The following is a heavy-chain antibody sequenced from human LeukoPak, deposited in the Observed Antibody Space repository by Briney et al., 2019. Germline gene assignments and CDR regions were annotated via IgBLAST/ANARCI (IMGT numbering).Heavy chain of an antibody. D-gene: IGHD4-23*01. V-gene: IGHV1-18*01. CDR3: ARADGTNSGTNAFDV. J-gene: IGHJ3*01. Sequence: ASVKVSCKTSGYRFIVYDMLWVRQAPGHGLDYVGWISTYTGRANYAQKFQGRVSMITDTSTSTAYLELTNLTSSDTGLYYCARADGTNSGTNAFDVWGLGTMVSVAS. CDR1: GYRFIVYD. CDR2: ISTYTGRA.